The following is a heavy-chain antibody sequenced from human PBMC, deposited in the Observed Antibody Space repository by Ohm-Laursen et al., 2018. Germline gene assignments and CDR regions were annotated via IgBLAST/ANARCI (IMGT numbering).Heavy chain of an antibody. CDR3: AKPQMKGPFGNICFDS. CDR1: GFTFSTYA. J-gene: IGHJ5*01. CDR2: ISGSGDST. D-gene: IGHD1-14*01. Sequence: GSLRLSCAASGFTFSTYAVNWVRQAPGKGLEWVSGISGSGDSTYYADSVKGRFTISRDNSKNTLYLQMNSLRAEDTAVYYCAKPQMKGPFGNICFDSWGQGTLVTVSS. V-gene: IGHV3-23*01.